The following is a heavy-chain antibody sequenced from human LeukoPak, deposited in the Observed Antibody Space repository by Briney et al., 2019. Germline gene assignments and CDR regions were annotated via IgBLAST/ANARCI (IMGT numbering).Heavy chain of an antibody. V-gene: IGHV4-59*01. CDR1: GGSISSYY. D-gene: IGHD3-10*01. CDR2: IYYSGST. CDR3: ARSPEWFGELYVDY. Sequence: SETLSLTRTVSGGSISSYYWSWIRQPPGKGLEWIGYIYYSGSTNYNPSLKSRVTISVDTSKNQFSLKLSSVTAADTAVYYCARSPEWFGELYVDYWGQGTLVTVSS. J-gene: IGHJ4*02.